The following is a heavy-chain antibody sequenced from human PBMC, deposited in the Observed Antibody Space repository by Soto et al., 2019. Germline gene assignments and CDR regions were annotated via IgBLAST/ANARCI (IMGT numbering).Heavy chain of an antibody. CDR2: IYPGDSDT. V-gene: IGHV5-51*01. CDR3: ARFPSRGWEPWFDP. J-gene: IGHJ5*02. Sequence: PGESLQTSCNGSGYSFTNYWIGLVLQMPGKGLEWMGIIYPGDSDTRYSPSFQGQVTISADKSISTAYLQWSSLKASDTAMYYCARFPSRGWEPWFDPWGQGTLVTVSS. D-gene: IGHD6-19*01. CDR1: GYSFTNYW.